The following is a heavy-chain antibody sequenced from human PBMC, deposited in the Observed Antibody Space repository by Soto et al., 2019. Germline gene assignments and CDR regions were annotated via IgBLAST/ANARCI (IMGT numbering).Heavy chain of an antibody. D-gene: IGHD4-17*01. CDR1: GFTFSSYA. V-gene: IGHV3-23*01. Sequence: GGSLRLSCAAYGFTFSSYAMSWVRQAPGKGLEWVSAISGSGGSTYYADSVKGRFTISRDNSKNTLYLQMNSLRAEDTAVYYCAKVKSFRYGDIYYFDYWGQGTLVTVSS. CDR2: ISGSGGST. CDR3: AKVKSFRYGDIYYFDY. J-gene: IGHJ4*02.